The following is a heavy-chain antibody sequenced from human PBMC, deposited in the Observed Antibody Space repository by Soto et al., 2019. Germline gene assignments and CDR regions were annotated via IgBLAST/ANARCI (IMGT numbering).Heavy chain of an antibody. CDR3: AREAEDSYYSYGMDV. Sequence: SETLSLTCTVSGGSISSGDYYWSWIRQPPGKGLEWIGYIYYSGSTYYNPSLKSRVTISVDTSKNQFSLKLSSVTAADTAVYYCAREAEDSYYSYGMDVWGQGTTVTVSS. J-gene: IGHJ6*02. CDR2: IYYSGST. V-gene: IGHV4-30-4*02. D-gene: IGHD6-25*01. CDR1: GGSISSGDYY.